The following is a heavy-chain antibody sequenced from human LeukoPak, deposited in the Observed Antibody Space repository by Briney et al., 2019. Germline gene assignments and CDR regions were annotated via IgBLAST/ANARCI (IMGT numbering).Heavy chain of an antibody. D-gene: IGHD5-24*01. Sequence: PGGSLRLSCAASGFTFSNYGMHWVRQPPGRGLEWIGEIHPSGNTYYNPSLESRVALSADTSKKQFSLILNSVTAADTALYYCSRGIDAYKGGNFWGQGTLVTVAS. CDR2: IHPSGNT. V-gene: IGHV4-34*01. J-gene: IGHJ4*02. CDR1: GFTFSNYG. CDR3: SRGIDAYKGGNF.